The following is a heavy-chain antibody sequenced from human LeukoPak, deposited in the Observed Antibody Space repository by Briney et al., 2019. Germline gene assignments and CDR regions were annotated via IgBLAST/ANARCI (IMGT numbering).Heavy chain of an antibody. CDR2: INPNSGGT. D-gene: IGHD6-13*01. CDR3: ARDGIGSGWYGYYYMDV. V-gene: IGHV1-2*02. Sequence: ASVKVSCKASGYTFTGYYMHWVRQAPGQGLEWMGWINPNSGGTNYAQKFQGRVTMTRDTSISTAYMELSRLRSDDTAVYYCARDGIGSGWYGYYYMDVWGKGTTVTVSS. CDR1: GYTFTGYY. J-gene: IGHJ6*03.